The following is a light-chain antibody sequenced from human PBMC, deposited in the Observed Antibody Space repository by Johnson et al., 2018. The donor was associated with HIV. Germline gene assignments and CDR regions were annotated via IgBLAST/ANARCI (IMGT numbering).Light chain of an antibody. Sequence: QSALTQPPSVSAAPGQKVTISCSGSRSNIGNNYVSWYQQFPGTAPKLLISNNDKRPSGIPDRFSGSRSGTSATLGRTGLQTGDEADYYCGTWDSSLSAYVFGTGTKVTV. V-gene: IGLV1-51*01. J-gene: IGLJ1*01. CDR2: NND. CDR1: RSNIGNNY. CDR3: GTWDSSLSAYV.